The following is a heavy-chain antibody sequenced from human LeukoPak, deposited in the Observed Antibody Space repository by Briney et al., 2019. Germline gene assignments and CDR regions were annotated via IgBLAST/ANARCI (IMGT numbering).Heavy chain of an antibody. V-gene: IGHV3-30-3*01. CDR1: GLTFSSYT. CDR3: ARELLTGWFDP. Sequence: GGSLRLSCAASGLTFSSYTIHWVRQAPGKGLEWVAVISYDGSNKYYADSVKGRFTISRDSSKNTLYLQMDSLRAEDTAVYYCARELLTGWFDPWGQGTLVTVSS. CDR2: ISYDGSNK. J-gene: IGHJ5*02. D-gene: IGHD3-16*01.